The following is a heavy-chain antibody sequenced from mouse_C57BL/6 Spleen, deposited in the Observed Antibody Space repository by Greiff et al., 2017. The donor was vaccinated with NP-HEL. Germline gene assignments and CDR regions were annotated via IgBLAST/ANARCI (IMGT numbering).Heavy chain of an antibody. CDR3: ARVPTVVAPPYWYFDV. CDR1: GYTFTSYW. D-gene: IGHD1-1*01. CDR2: INPSNGGT. V-gene: IGHV1-53*01. J-gene: IGHJ1*03. Sequence: QVQLQQPGTELVKPGASVKLSCKASGYTFTSYWMHWVKQRPGQGLEWIGNINPSNGGTNYNEKFKSKATLTVDKSSSTAYMQLSSLTSEDSAVYYCARVPTVVAPPYWYFDVWGTGTTVTVSS.